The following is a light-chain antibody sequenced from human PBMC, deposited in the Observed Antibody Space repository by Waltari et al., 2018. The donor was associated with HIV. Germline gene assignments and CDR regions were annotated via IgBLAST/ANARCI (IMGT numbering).Light chain of an antibody. CDR2: GNS. J-gene: IGLJ2*01. V-gene: IGLV1-40*01. CDR3: QSYDSSLSGVV. CDR1: SSNIGAGYH. Sequence: QSVLPQPPSVSRAPGQRVTITCTGASSNIGAGYHVHWYQQLPGTAPKLLIYGNSNRPSGVPDRFSGSKSGTSASLAITGLQAEDEADYYCQSYDSSLSGVVFGGGTKLTVL.